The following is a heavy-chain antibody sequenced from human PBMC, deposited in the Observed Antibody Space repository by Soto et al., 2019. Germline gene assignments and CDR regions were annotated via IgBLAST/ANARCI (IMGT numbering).Heavy chain of an antibody. V-gene: IGHV1-69*13. CDR2: IIPIFGTA. CDR1: GGTFSSYA. J-gene: IGHJ6*02. CDR3: ARVSDSIRFLEWSDPSVTYYGMDF. Sequence: GASVKVSCKASGGTFSSYAISWVRQAPGQGLEWMGGIIPIFGTANYAQKFQGRVTITADESTSTAYMELSSLRSEDTAVYYCARVSDSIRFLEWSDPSVTYYGMDFPGQATTVTVAS. D-gene: IGHD3-3*01.